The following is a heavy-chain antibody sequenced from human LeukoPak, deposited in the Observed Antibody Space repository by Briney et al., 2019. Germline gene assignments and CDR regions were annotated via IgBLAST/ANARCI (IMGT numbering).Heavy chain of an antibody. Sequence: PSETLSLTCTVSNDSISSGDYYWNWIRQPPGKGLEWIGYIFHRGGTSYNPSLKSRILFSVDTSQNQFSLKLSSVTAADTAVYYCARDQGNLDAFDIWGQGTMVTVSS. CDR1: NDSISSGDYY. CDR2: IFHRGGT. CDR3: ARDQGNLDAFDI. J-gene: IGHJ3*02. V-gene: IGHV4-30-4*02.